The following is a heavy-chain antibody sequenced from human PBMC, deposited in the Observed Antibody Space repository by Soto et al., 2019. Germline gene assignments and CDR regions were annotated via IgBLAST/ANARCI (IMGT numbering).Heavy chain of an antibody. Sequence: PSETLSLTCTVSGGSVSSSSYYWGWVRQPPGKGLEWIGSVYYSGSSNYNPSLKSRVTISIATSKNQFSLKLSSVTAADTAVFYCERVRYYGSGSFGPIDYWGQGTLVTVSS. CDR1: GGSVSSSSYY. D-gene: IGHD3-10*01. V-gene: IGHV4-39*07. CDR2: VYYSGSS. J-gene: IGHJ4*02. CDR3: ERVRYYGSGSFGPIDY.